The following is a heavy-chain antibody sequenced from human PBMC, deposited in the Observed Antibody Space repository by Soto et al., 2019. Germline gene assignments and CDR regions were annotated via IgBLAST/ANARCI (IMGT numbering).Heavy chain of an antibody. CDR1: GGTFSSYA. Sequence: QVQLAQSGAEVKKPGSSVKVSCKASGGTFSSYAINWVRQAPGQGLEWMGGIIPIFGTANHAQRFQGRVTITADESTSTAYMELSSLRSEDTAVYYCARDRGPSSGYYPYWFDPWGQGTLVTVSS. D-gene: IGHD3-22*01. V-gene: IGHV1-69*12. CDR2: IIPIFGTA. CDR3: ARDRGPSSGYYPYWFDP. J-gene: IGHJ5*02.